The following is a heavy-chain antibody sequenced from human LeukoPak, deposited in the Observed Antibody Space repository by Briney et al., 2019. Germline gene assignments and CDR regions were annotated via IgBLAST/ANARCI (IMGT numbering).Heavy chain of an antibody. D-gene: IGHD4-17*01. CDR1: GFTFSSYW. CDR2: IKQDGSEK. Sequence: PGGSLRVSCAASGFTFSSYWMSWVRQAPGKGLEWVANIKQDGSEKYYVDSVKGRFTISRDNAKNPLYLQMNSLRAEDTAVYFCARGQTTVTNWGQGTLVTVSS. V-gene: IGHV3-7*03. CDR3: ARGQTTVTN. J-gene: IGHJ4*02.